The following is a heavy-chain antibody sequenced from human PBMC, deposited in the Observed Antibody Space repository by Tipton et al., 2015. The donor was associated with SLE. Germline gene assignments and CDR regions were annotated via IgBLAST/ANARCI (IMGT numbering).Heavy chain of an antibody. CDR1: GGSISSGSYY. D-gene: IGHD5-24*01. V-gene: IGHV4-61*02. CDR3: ARAVEGP. Sequence: TLSLTCTVSGGSISSGSYYWSWIRQPAGKGLEWIGRIYTSGSTNYNPSLKSRVTISVDTSKNQFSLKLSSVTAADTAVYYCARAVEGPWGQGTLVTVSS. CDR2: IYTSGST. J-gene: IGHJ5*02.